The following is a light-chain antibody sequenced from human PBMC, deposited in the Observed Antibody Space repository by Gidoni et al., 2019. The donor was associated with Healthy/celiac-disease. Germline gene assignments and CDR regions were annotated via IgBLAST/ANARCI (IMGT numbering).Light chain of an antibody. Sequence: EIVMTQSPATLSVSPGERATLSRRASQSVSSNLAWYQQKPGQAPRLLIYGASTRATGIPARFSGSGSGTEFTLTISSLQSEDFAVYYCQQYNNWPLTFGPGTKVEIK. CDR2: GAS. CDR3: QQYNNWPLT. CDR1: QSVSSN. J-gene: IGKJ3*01. V-gene: IGKV3-15*01.